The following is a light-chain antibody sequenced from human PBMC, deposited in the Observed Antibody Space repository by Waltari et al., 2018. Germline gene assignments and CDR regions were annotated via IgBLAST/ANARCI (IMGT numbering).Light chain of an antibody. CDR1: RSISRW. V-gene: IGKV1-5*03. J-gene: IGKJ2*01. Sequence: DIQMTQSPSTLSASVGDTVTIPCRASRSISRWLAWFQQKPGKAPKLLIYKASTLESGDPSRFSGSGSGSEFNITISSLQPDDLATYYCQQYNSYSEYTFGQGTKLEMK. CDR2: KAS. CDR3: QQYNSYSEYT.